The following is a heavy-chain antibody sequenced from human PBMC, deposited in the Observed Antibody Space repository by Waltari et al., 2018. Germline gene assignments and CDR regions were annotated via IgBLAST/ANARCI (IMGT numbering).Heavy chain of an antibody. Sequence: ISWVRQAPGQGLEWMGGIIPIFGTANYAQKFQGRVTITADESTSTAYMELSSLRSEDTAVYYCARDRGPYSNPSYFQHWGQGTLVTVSS. J-gene: IGHJ1*01. CDR3: ARDRGPYSNPSYFQH. D-gene: IGHD1-26*01. CDR2: IIPIFGTA. V-gene: IGHV1-69*01.